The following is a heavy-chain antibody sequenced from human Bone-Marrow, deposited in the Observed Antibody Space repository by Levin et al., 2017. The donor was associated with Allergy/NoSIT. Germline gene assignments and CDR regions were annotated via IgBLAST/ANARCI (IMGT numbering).Heavy chain of an antibody. V-gene: IGHV4-30-4*01. Sequence: SETLSLSCTVSGGSMTSDDNSWSWIRQPPEQGLEYIGHIFKSGSTYYNPSLTSRVTISIDTSRKQFSLNLTSVTAADTAVYYCARVTYYYGSGSHNPDLWGQGTQVTVSS. D-gene: IGHD3-10*01. CDR1: GGSMTSDDNS. CDR2: IFKSGST. CDR3: ARVTYYYGSGSHNPDL. J-gene: IGHJ5*02.